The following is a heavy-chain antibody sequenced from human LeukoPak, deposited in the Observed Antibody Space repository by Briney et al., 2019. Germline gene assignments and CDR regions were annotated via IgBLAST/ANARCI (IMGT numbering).Heavy chain of an antibody. CDR1: GGSISSGGYY. V-gene: IGHV4-30-2*01. Sequence: PSQTLSLTCTVSGGSISSGGYYWSWIRQPPGKGLEWIGYIYHSGSTYYNPSLKSQVTISVDRSKNQFSLKLSSVTAADTAVYYCAIAAGLLGSYFDYWGQGTLVTVSS. D-gene: IGHD2-15*01. J-gene: IGHJ4*02. CDR2: IYHSGST. CDR3: AIAAGLLGSYFDY.